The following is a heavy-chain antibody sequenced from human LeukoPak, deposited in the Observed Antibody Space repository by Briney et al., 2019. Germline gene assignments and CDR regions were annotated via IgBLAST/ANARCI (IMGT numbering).Heavy chain of an antibody. Sequence: SETLSLTCTVSGGSISSYYWSWIRQPPGKGLEWIGYIYYSGSTNYNPSLKSRVTISVDTSKNQFSLKLSSVTAADTAVYYCARARYSWNDVGPRRAFDIWGQGTMVTVSS. D-gene: IGHD1-1*01. CDR2: IYYSGST. V-gene: IGHV4-59*01. CDR1: GGSISSYY. CDR3: ARARYSWNDVGPRRAFDI. J-gene: IGHJ3*02.